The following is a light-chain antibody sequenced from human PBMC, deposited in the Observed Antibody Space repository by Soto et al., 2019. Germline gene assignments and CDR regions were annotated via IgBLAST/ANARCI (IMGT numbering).Light chain of an antibody. J-gene: IGKJ3*01. CDR1: QSVSNF. V-gene: IGKV3-11*01. CDR3: QKRRGGPIT. Sequence: EIVLTQSPATLSLSPGERATLSCRASQSVSNFLAWYQQIPGQAPSLLIYDASNRATGIPARFSGSGSGTDFPLTISRLEPEDFEIYYCQKRRGGPITFGPGTKVDIK. CDR2: DAS.